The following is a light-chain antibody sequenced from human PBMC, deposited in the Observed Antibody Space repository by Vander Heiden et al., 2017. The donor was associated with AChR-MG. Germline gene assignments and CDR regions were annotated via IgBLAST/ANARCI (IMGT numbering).Light chain of an antibody. CDR2: AAS. CDR3: QHSYTTPIT. CDR1: QSISNY. Sequence: DIQMIQSPSSLSASVGDRVTITCRASQSISNYLNWYQQKPGKAPRLLIFAASTLQSGVPSRFSASGSGTDFTLTISSLQPEDFVTYYCQHSYTTPITFGQGTRVDIK. V-gene: IGKV1-39*01. J-gene: IGKJ1*01.